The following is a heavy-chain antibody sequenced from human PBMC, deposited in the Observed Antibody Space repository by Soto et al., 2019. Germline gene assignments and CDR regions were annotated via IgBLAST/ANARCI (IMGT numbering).Heavy chain of an antibody. J-gene: IGHJ6*02. CDR2: IIPIFGTA. Sequence: ASVKVSCKAAGGTFTNYAFSWVRQAPGQGLEWMGGIIPIFGTANYAQKFQGRVTITADESTSTAYMELSSLRSEDTAVYYCARGFRGSSSSVLSSWNYVMDVWGQGTKVIVSS. CDR3: ARGFRGSSSSVLSSWNYVMDV. CDR1: GGTFTNYA. V-gene: IGHV1-69*13. D-gene: IGHD6-6*01.